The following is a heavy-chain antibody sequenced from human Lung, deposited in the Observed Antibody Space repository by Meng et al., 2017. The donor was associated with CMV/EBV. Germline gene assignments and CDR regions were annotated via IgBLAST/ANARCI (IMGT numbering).Heavy chain of an antibody. V-gene: IGHV4-31*03. CDR2: IYYTGST. D-gene: IGHD1-26*01. J-gene: IGHJ4*02. Sequence: QVQLQGSGPGLVKPSQTLSLTCTVSGGSIGSGGYYWSWIRQHPGKGLEWIGYIYYTGSTFYNPSLKSRVTISVDTSKNQFSLKLIPATAADTAVYYCARVEVGITSGDYWGQGTLVTVSS. CDR1: GGSIGSGGYY. CDR3: ARVEVGITSGDY.